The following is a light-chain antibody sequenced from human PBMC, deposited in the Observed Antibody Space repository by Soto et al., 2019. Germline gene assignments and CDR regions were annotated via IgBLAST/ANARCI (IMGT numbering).Light chain of an antibody. CDR2: SNN. V-gene: IGLV1-47*02. CDR3: AAWDDSLSVVV. Sequence: QSVLTQPPSASGTPGQRVTISCSGSSSNIGSNYVYWYQQLPGTAPKLLIYSNNQRPSGFPDRFSGSKSGTSASLAISGLRSEDEADYYCAAWDDSLSVVVFGGGTKLTVL. CDR1: SSNIGSNY. J-gene: IGLJ2*01.